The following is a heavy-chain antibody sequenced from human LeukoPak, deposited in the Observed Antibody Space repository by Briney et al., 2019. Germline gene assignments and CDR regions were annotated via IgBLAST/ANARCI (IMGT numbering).Heavy chain of an antibody. D-gene: IGHD3-16*01. CDR1: GFSFRSFW. CDR2: IDEDGNEK. J-gene: IGHJ4*02. CDR3: ASGGHIDY. V-gene: IGHV3-7*01. Sequence: GGSLRLSCAGSGFSFRSFWMSWVRQAPGRGLEWVANIDEDGNEKNYVDFVKGRFTISRDNAKNSLYLQMNSLRVEDTAVYYCASGGHIDYCGQGTLVTVSP.